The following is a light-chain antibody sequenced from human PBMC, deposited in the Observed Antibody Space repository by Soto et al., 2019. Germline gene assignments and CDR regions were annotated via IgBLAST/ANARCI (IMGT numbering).Light chain of an antibody. CDR1: SNDIGIYNY. J-gene: IGLJ2*01. CDR2: EVN. Sequence: QSALTQPASVSGSPGQSISISCTGTSNDIGIYNYVSWYQQYPGKAPKLMIYEVNNRLSGVSNRFSGSKSGNTASLTISGLQAEDEADYYCSSYTSSSTLVVFGGGTKLTVL. V-gene: IGLV2-14*01. CDR3: SSYTSSSTLVV.